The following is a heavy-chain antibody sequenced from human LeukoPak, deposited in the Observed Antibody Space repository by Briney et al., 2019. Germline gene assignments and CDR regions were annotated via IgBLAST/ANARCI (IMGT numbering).Heavy chain of an antibody. V-gene: IGHV1-2*02. D-gene: IGHD3-10*01. Sequence: ASVKVSCKASGYTFTGYYMHWVRQAPGQGLEWMGWINPNSGGTNYAQKFQGRVTKTRDTSISTAYMELSRLRSDDTAVYYCARDQYYGSGSTMSYYYYYYMDVWGKGTTVTVSS. CDR3: ARDQYYGSGSTMSYYYYYYMDV. J-gene: IGHJ6*03. CDR2: INPNSGGT. CDR1: GYTFTGYY.